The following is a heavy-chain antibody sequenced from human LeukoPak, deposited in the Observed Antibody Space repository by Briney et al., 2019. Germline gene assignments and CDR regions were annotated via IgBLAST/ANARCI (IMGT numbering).Heavy chain of an antibody. CDR2: IHYTGST. CDR1: GGSISGHY. J-gene: IGHJ4*02. Sequence: SETLTLTCSVSGGSISGHYWKWIRQPPGKGLEWIGQIHYTGSTEYNPSLKSRVSISVDRTKNHFSLKLTSVTAADTALYYCARVINWGGNQPFDYLGQGTLVTVSS. V-gene: IGHV4-59*11. CDR3: ARVINWGGNQPFDY. D-gene: IGHD3-16*01.